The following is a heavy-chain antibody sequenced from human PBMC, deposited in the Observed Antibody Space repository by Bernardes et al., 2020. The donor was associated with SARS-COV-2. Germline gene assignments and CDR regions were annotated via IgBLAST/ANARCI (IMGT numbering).Heavy chain of an antibody. J-gene: IGHJ4*02. Sequence: RGSLSLSCAASGFSFSTYSMSWVRQAPGKGLEWVSSISSSSGYIYYADSVKGRFTISRDHGKNSLYLQMNSLRAEDTAVYYCARSQDSDAWFRDGFDYWGQGTLVTVSS. CDR2: ISSSSGYI. CDR3: ARSQDSDAWFRDGFDY. CDR1: GFSFSTYS. D-gene: IGHD3-10*01. V-gene: IGHV3-21*01.